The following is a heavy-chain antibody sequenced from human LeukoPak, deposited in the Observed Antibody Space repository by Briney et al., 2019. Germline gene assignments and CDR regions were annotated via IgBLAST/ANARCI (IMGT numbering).Heavy chain of an antibody. CDR3: ASAYCGGDCHSANYYYGMDV. J-gene: IGHJ6*02. CDR1: GYTFTSYD. V-gene: IGHV1-8*01. D-gene: IGHD2-21*02. Sequence: GASVKVSCKASGYTFTSYDINWVRQATGQGLEWMGWMNRNSGNTGYAQKFQGRVTMTRNTSISTAYMELSSLRSEDTAVYYCASAYCGGDCHSANYYYGMDVWGQGPTVTVSS. CDR2: MNRNSGNT.